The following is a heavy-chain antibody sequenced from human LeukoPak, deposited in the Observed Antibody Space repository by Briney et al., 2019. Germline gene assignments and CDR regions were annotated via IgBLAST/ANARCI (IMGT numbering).Heavy chain of an antibody. CDR3: ARDHYSEMATSEKDAFDI. CDR2: ITTTSTTK. J-gene: IGHJ3*02. CDR1: GFTFSTYT. D-gene: IGHD5-24*01. Sequence: PGGSLRLSCAASGFTFSTYTMNWVRQAPGKGLEWVSYITTTSTTKLYADSVRGRFTISRDNAKNSLYLQMNSLRAEDTALYYCARDHYSEMATSEKDAFDIWGQGTMVTVSS. V-gene: IGHV3-48*04.